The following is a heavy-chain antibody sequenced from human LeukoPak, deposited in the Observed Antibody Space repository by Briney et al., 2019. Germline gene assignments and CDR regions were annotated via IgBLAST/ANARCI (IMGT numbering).Heavy chain of an antibody. J-gene: IGHJ4*02. CDR3: AKAFGTNGYFQLPIDF. CDR2: ISDSGGDT. V-gene: IGHV3-23*01. CDR1: GFTFSSYA. Sequence: GGSLRLSCAASGFTFSSYAMSWVRQAPGKGLEWVSSISDSGGDTYYADSVKGRFTISRDNSKNTLYLQMNSLRAEDTAIYYCAKAFGTNGYFQLPIDFWGQGTLVTVSS. D-gene: IGHD2-8*01.